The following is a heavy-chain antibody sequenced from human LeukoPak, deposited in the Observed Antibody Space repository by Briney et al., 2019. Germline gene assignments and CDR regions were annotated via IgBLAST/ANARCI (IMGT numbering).Heavy chain of an antibody. J-gene: IGHJ4*02. Sequence: GGSLRLSCAAYGFTFSSYAMSWVRQAPGKGREWVSAISGRGGSTYYADSVKGRFTISRDNSKNTLYLQMNSLRAEDTAVYYYAKSYYDILTGGDYFDYWGQGALVTVSS. CDR2: ISGRGGST. D-gene: IGHD3-9*01. V-gene: IGHV3-23*01. CDR3: AKSYYDILTGGDYFDY. CDR1: GFTFSSYA.